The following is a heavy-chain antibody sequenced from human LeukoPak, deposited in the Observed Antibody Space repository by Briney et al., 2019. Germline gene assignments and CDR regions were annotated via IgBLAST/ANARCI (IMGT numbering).Heavy chain of an antibody. J-gene: IGHJ4*02. Sequence: GGSLRLSCTVSGFTVSSNSMSWVRQAPGKGLEWVSFIYSGSTHYSDSVKGRFTISRDNSKNTLYLQMNSLRAEDTAVYYCAKDRGGFYDFWSGYNFDYWGQGTLVTVSS. D-gene: IGHD3-3*01. CDR2: IYSGST. V-gene: IGHV3-53*01. CDR3: AKDRGGFYDFWSGYNFDY. CDR1: GFTVSSNS.